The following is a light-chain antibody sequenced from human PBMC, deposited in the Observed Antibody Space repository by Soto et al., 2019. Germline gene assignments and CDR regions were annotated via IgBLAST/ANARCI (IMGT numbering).Light chain of an antibody. V-gene: IGKV1-12*01. J-gene: IGKJ5*01. CDR2: AAS. CDR1: QGITTW. CDR3: QLTDSVPLT. Sequence: DIQMSQSQSSVSASVGDRVTITCRASQGITTWLALYQLRPGRAPKVLIYAASRLQSGVPQRFSCIGSCTHFTLTISALQPEECSTYQCQLTDSVPLTVGLGTRL.